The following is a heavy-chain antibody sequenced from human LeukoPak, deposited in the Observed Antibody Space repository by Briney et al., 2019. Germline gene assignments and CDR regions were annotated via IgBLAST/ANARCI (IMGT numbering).Heavy chain of an antibody. CDR1: GYTFTGYY. Sequence: ASVKVSCKASGYTFTGYYMHWVRQAPGQGLEWMGWINPNSGGTNYAQKFQGRVTMTRDTSISTAYMELSRLRSGDTAVYYCARSIDYYYYMDVWGKGTTVTVSS. CDR3: ARSIDYYYYMDV. D-gene: IGHD6-6*01. V-gene: IGHV1-2*02. J-gene: IGHJ6*03. CDR2: INPNSGGT.